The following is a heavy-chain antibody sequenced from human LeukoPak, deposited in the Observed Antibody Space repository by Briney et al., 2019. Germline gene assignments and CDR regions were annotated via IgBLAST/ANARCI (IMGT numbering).Heavy chain of an antibody. J-gene: IGHJ4*02. Sequence: VASVKVSCKVSGYTLTELSKHWVRQAPGKGLEWMGGFDPEDGETIYAQKFQGRVTMTEDTSTDTAYMELSSLRSEDTAVYYCATENPLSGSSYFDYWGQGTLVTVSS. CDR3: ATENPLSGSSYFDY. CDR1: GYTLTELS. D-gene: IGHD1-26*01. CDR2: FDPEDGET. V-gene: IGHV1-24*01.